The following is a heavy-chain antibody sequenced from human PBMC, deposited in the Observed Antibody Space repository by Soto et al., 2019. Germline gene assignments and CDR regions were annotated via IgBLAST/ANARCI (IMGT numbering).Heavy chain of an antibody. V-gene: IGHV1-3*01. D-gene: IGHD2-15*01. J-gene: IGHJ6*02. Sequence: ASVKVSCKASGYTFTSYAMHWVRQAPGQRLEWMGWINAGNGNTKYSQKFQGRVTITRDTSASTAYMELSSLRSEDTAVYYCARVVGYCSGGSCFRPLYYYGMGVWGQGTTVTVSS. CDR1: GYTFTSYA. CDR3: ARVVGYCSGGSCFRPLYYYGMGV. CDR2: INAGNGNT.